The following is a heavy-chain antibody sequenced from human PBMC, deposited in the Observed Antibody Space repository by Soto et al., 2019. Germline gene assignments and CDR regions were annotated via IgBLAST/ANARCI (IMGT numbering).Heavy chain of an antibody. D-gene: IGHD3-3*01. V-gene: IGHV4-34*01. CDR1: GGSFSGYY. CDR3: ARGRGVVVLRFLEWLHYGMDV. J-gene: IGHJ6*02. Sequence: SETLSLTCAVYGGSFSGYYWSWIRQPPGKGLEWIGEINHSGSTNYNPSLKSRVTISVDTSKNQFSLKLSSVTAADTAVYYCARGRGVVVLRFLEWLHYGMDVWGQGTTVTVPS. CDR2: INHSGST.